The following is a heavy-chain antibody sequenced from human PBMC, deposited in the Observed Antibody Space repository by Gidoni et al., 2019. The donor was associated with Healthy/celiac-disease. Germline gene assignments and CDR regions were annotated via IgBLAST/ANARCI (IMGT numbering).Heavy chain of an antibody. CDR3: ARVEVRYIAARLGDYYYMDV. CDR2: ISYDGSNK. J-gene: IGHJ6*03. Sequence: QVQLVESGGGVVQPGRSLRLSCAASGFTFSSYAMHWVRQAPGKGLEWVAVISYDGSNKYYADSVKGRFTISRDNSKNTLYLQMNSLRAEDTAVYYCARVEVRYIAARLGDYYYMDVWGKGTTVTVSS. CDR1: GFTFSSYA. V-gene: IGHV3-30-3*01. D-gene: IGHD6-6*01.